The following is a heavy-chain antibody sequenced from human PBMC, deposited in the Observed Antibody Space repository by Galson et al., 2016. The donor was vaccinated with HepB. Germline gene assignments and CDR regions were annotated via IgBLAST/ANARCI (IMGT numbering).Heavy chain of an antibody. D-gene: IGHD2-21*02. J-gene: IGHJ2*01. Sequence: SLRLSCAGSGFAFGTYTMTWVRQAPGKGLEWVSTINRSGDKTFYADSVKGRFSISKDNSRNMLYLQLNSLRAEDTVQYFCAKEVTDFSASYWYFDLWGRGTLVTVSS. CDR3: AKEVTDFSASYWYFDL. CDR2: INRSGDKT. V-gene: IGHV3-23*01. CDR1: GFAFGTYT.